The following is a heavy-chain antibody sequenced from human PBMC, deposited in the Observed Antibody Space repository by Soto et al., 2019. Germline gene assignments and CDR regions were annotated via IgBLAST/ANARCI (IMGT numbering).Heavy chain of an antibody. CDR1: GFTFSSYA. CDR3: AKAGKGWQLVTSFDP. Sequence: EVQLLESGGGLVQPGGSLRLSCATSGFTFSSYAMSWVRQAPGKGLEWVSAISGSGGSTYYADSVKGRFTISRDNSKNTLYLQMNSLRAEDTAVYYCAKAGKGWQLVTSFDPWGQGTLVTVSS. D-gene: IGHD6-6*01. V-gene: IGHV3-23*01. CDR2: ISGSGGST. J-gene: IGHJ5*02.